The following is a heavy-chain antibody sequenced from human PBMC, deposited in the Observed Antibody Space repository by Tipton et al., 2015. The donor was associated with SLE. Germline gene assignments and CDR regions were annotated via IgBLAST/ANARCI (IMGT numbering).Heavy chain of an antibody. V-gene: IGHV4-59*08. Sequence: TLSLTCTVSGGSISSYYWSWIRQPPGKGLEWIGYIYYSGSTNYNPSLKSRVTISVDTSKNQFSLKLSSVTAADTAVYYCASQLDSFDYWGPGTLVTVS. D-gene: IGHD1-1*01. CDR1: GGSISSYY. J-gene: IGHJ4*02. CDR3: ASQLDSFDY. CDR2: IYYSGST.